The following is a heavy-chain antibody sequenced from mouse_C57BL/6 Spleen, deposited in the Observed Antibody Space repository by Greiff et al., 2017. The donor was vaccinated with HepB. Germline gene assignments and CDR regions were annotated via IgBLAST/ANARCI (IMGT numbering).Heavy chain of an antibody. Sequence: VQLQQPGAELVKPGASVKLSCKASGYTFTSYWMQWVKQRPGQGLEWIGEIDPSDSYTNYNQKFKGKATLTVDTSSSTAYMQLSSLTSEDSAVYYCARGRGIITPLDYWGQGTTLTVSS. CDR3: ARGRGIITPLDY. CDR2: IDPSDSYT. J-gene: IGHJ2*01. D-gene: IGHD1-1*01. CDR1: GYTFTSYW. V-gene: IGHV1-50*01.